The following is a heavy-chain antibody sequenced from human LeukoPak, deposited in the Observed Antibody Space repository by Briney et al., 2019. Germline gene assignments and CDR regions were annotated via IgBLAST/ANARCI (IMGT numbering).Heavy chain of an antibody. V-gene: IGHV4-30-2*05. J-gene: IGHJ4*02. CDR3: AREEQQLAFDY. CDR1: GGSISSGGYS. D-gene: IGHD6-13*01. Sequence: PSQTLSLTCAVSGGSISSGGYSWSWIRQPPGKGLEWIGYIYHSGSTYYNPSLKSRVTISVDTSKNQFSLKLSSVTAADTAVYYCAREEQQLAFDYWGQGTLVTVSS. CDR2: IYHSGST.